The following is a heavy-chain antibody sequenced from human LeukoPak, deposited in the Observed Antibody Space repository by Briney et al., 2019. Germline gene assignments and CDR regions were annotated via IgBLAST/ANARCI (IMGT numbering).Heavy chain of an antibody. CDR3: ARAHHYGTY. D-gene: IGHD3-10*01. CDR2: IKQDGSEK. CDR1: GFTFSNYW. J-gene: IGHJ4*02. V-gene: IGHV3-7*02. Sequence: PGGSLRLSCAASGFTFSNYWMSWVRQAPGKGLEWVANIKQDGSEKYYVDSVKGRFTISRDNAKNSLYLQMNGLTAEDTAVYYCARAHHYGTYWGQGTVVTVSS.